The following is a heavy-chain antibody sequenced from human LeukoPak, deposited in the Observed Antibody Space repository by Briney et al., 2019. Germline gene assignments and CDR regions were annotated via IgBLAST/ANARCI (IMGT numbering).Heavy chain of an antibody. Sequence: GGSLRLSCAASGFTFSSYAMSWVRQAPGKGLEWVSAISGSGGSTYYADSVKGRFTISRGNSKNTLYLQMNSLRAEDTAVYYCAKDPPASGSGSYSLDYWGQGTLVTVSS. V-gene: IGHV3-23*01. CDR1: GFTFSSYA. CDR2: ISGSGGST. D-gene: IGHD3-10*01. CDR3: AKDPPASGSGSYSLDY. J-gene: IGHJ4*02.